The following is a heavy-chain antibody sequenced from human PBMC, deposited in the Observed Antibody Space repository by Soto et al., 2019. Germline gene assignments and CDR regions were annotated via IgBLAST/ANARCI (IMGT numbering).Heavy chain of an antibody. V-gene: IGHV4-31*03. CDR2: IYYSGST. D-gene: IGHD3-22*01. Sequence: SETLSLTCNVSGGSISSGGYYWSWARQHPGKGLEWIGFIYYSGSTYYNPSLKSRVTISVDTSKNQFSLELNSVTAADTAVYYCARDSSGYGILDYWGQGTLVTVSS. CDR1: GGSISSGGYY. CDR3: ARDSSGYGILDY. J-gene: IGHJ4*02.